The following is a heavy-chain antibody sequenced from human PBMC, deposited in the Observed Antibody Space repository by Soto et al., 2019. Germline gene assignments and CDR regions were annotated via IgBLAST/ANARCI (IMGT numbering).Heavy chain of an antibody. CDR2: IYYSGST. CDR1: GGSISSGGYY. J-gene: IGHJ6*03. Sequence: SETLSLTCTVSGGSISSGGYYWSWIRQHPGKGLEWIGYIYYSGSTYYNPSLKSRVTISVDTSKNQFSLKLSSVTAADTAVYYCAREQYGGVQNYYYNYMDVWGKGTTVTVSS. D-gene: IGHD4-17*01. V-gene: IGHV4-31*03. CDR3: AREQYGGVQNYYYNYMDV.